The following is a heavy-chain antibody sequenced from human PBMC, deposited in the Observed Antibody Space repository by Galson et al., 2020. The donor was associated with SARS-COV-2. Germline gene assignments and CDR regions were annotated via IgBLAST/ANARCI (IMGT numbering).Heavy chain of an antibody. D-gene: IGHD3-22*01. Sequence: GESLKISCAASGFTFSSYAMSWVRQAPGKGLEWVSAISGSGGSTYYADSVKGRFTISRDNSKNTLYLQMNSLRAEDTAVYYCAKVPPPFDSSGYYLPGGYWGQGILVTVSS. V-gene: IGHV3-23*01. CDR2: ISGSGGST. CDR3: AKVPPPFDSSGYYLPGGY. J-gene: IGHJ4*02. CDR1: GFTFSSYA.